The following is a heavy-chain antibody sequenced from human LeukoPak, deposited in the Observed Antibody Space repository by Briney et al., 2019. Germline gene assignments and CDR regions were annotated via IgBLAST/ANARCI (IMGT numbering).Heavy chain of an antibody. J-gene: IGHJ4*02. CDR1: GGSIRSYY. D-gene: IGHD3/OR15-3a*01. CDR3: ARSREDSHFDY. CDR2: IYYSGST. V-gene: IGHV4-59*12. Sequence: SETLSLTCTVSGGSIRSYYWSWIRQTPGKGLEWIGYIYYSGSTSYNPSLQSRVTISVDTSKNQFSLKLSSVTAADTAVYYCARSREDSHFDYWGQGTLVTVSS.